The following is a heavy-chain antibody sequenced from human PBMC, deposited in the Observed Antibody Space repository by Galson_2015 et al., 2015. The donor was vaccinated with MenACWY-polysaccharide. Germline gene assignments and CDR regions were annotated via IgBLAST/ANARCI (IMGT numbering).Heavy chain of an antibody. CDR3: GKDQDLKGYCTSTSCKGAEY. J-gene: IGHJ4*02. CDR1: GLTFSSYA. V-gene: IGHV3-23*01. Sequence: SLRLSCAASGLTFSSYAMNWVRQAPGKGLEWVSSIDNSGVWIYYADSVKGRFTISRDNSKNTLYLQMNSLRAEDTAVYYCGKDQDLKGYCTSTSCKGAEYWGQGTLVTVYS. CDR2: IDNSGVWI. D-gene: IGHD2-2*01.